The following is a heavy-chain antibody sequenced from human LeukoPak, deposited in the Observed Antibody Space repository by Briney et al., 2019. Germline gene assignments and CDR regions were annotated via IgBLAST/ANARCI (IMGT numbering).Heavy chain of an antibody. D-gene: IGHD6-19*01. CDR2: INPNSGGT. Sequence: ASVKVSCKASGYTFTGYYMHWVRQAPGQGLEWMGWINPNSGGTNYAQKFQGRVTMTRDTSISTAYMELSRLRSEDTAVYYCAAGTSGWYQGLNYWGQGTLVTVSS. V-gene: IGHV1-2*02. CDR1: GYTFTGYY. J-gene: IGHJ4*02. CDR3: AAGTSGWYQGLNY.